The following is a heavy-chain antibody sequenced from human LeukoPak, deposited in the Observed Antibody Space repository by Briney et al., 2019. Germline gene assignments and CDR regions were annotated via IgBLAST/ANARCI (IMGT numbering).Heavy chain of an antibody. Sequence: GGSLRLSCAASGYTFSNAWMSWVRQAPGKGLEWVAVIWFDGSNKLYADSVKGRFTISRDNSKNTLYLQMNSLRAEDTAVYHCAREVRNGGMDVWGQGSTVTVSS. D-gene: IGHD3-10*01. J-gene: IGHJ6*02. V-gene: IGHV3-33*08. CDR2: IWFDGSNK. CDR3: AREVRNGGMDV. CDR1: GYTFSNAW.